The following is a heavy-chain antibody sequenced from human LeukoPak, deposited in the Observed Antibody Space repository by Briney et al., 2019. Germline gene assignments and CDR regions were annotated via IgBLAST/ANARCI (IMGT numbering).Heavy chain of an antibody. J-gene: IGHJ4*02. CDR2: IYRGHSES. Sequence: GASLQISCQASGYPFGSYWIAWVRQLPGKSPVWVGIIYRGHSESRYSPSFQDQVTISAEESVSTVYQHWTSLKASDTAKCYWGRQWQYRNGPLDSWGQGTLVIVSS. CDR1: GYPFGSYW. CDR3: GRQWQYRNGPLDS. V-gene: IGHV5-51*01. D-gene: IGHD5-12*01.